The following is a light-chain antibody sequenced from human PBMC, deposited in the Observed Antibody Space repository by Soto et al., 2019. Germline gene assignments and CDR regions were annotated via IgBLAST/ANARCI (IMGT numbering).Light chain of an antibody. CDR3: MQALQRPPT. J-gene: IGKJ5*01. CDR2: FRS. Sequence: PCTPRVSASVSCGSSKSLLHSNGYKYVDWYLQKPGQSPQLLIYFRSNRASGVPDRFSGSVPGTDFTLKISRVETDQVRLYSGMQALQRPPTCAQGTRLEIK. V-gene: IGKV2-28*01. CDR1: KSLLHSNGYKY.